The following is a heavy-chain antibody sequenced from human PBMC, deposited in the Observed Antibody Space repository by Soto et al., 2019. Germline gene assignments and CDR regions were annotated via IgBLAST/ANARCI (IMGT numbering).Heavy chain of an antibody. CDR2: INHSGSS. J-gene: IGHJ2*01. CDR1: GGSFSGFY. V-gene: IGHV4-34*01. CDR3: ARRAGPWYFDL. Sequence: SETLSLTCAVHGGSFSGFYWTWIRQPPGKGLEWIGEINHSGSSNYNPPLKSRVTMSLDTSRNQFSLSLNSVTAADTAVYYCARRAGPWYFDLWGRGTLVTVSS.